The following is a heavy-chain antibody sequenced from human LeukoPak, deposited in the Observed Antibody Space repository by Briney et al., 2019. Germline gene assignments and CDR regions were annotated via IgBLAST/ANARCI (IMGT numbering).Heavy chain of an antibody. Sequence: GGSLRLSCAASGFTFDDYAMHWVRQAPGKGLEWGSGISWNSGSIGYADSVKGRFTISRDNAKNSLYLQMNSLRAEDTALYYCAKDTMVRGVSYFDYWGQGTLVTVSS. CDR2: ISWNSGSI. J-gene: IGHJ4*02. CDR1: GFTFDDYA. D-gene: IGHD3-10*01. V-gene: IGHV3-9*01. CDR3: AKDTMVRGVSYFDY.